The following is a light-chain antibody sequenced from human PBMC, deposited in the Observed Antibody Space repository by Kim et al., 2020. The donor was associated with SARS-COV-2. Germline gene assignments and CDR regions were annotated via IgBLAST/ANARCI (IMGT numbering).Light chain of an antibody. Sequence: SASVGDRVTFTCQASQDINKYLNWYQQKPGKAPKLLIYDASNLETGVPSRFSGSGSATDFTFSISSLQPEDIATYYCQQYDSLPITFGGGTKLEIK. CDR1: QDINKY. CDR2: DAS. J-gene: IGKJ4*01. CDR3: QQYDSLPIT. V-gene: IGKV1-33*01.